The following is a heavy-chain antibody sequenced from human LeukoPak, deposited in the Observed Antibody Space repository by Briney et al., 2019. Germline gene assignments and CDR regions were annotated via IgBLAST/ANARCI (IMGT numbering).Heavy chain of an antibody. CDR2: IYHSGST. Sequence: PSETLSLTCTVSGYSISSGYYWGWIRQPPGKGLEWIGSIYHSGSTYYNPSLKSRVTISVDTSKNQFSLKLSSVTAADTAVYYCATHDSSGPPDAFDIWGQGTMVTVSS. J-gene: IGHJ3*02. V-gene: IGHV4-38-2*02. CDR3: ATHDSSGPPDAFDI. CDR1: GYSISSGYY. D-gene: IGHD3-22*01.